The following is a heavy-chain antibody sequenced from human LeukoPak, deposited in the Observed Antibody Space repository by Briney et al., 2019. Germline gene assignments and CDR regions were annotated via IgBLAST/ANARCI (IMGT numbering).Heavy chain of an antibody. CDR1: GFTFSSYA. D-gene: IGHD6-13*01. V-gene: IGHV3-23*01. Sequence: PGGSLRLSCAASGFTFSSYAMSWVRQAPGKGLEWVSAISGSGGSTYYADSVKGRFTISRDNSKNTLYLQMNSLRAEDTAVYYCAKDRIAAAGNGKLWGWFDPWGQGTLVTVSS. CDR2: ISGSGGST. CDR3: AKDRIAAAGNGKLWGWFDP. J-gene: IGHJ5*02.